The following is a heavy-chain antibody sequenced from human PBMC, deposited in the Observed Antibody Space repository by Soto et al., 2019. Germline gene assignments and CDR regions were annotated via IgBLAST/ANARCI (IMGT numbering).Heavy chain of an antibody. V-gene: IGHV2-26*01. D-gene: IGHD6-19*01. CDR1: GVSVSNARMG. J-gene: IGHJ5*01. CDR3: ARIQWAYSSGHNCLVS. CDR2: IFSTDEK. Sequence: QVTLKESGPVLVKATETLRLTCTVSGVSVSNARMGVSWIRQPPGKALEWLAHIFSTDEKSYSTSLKSMLTISQDPSKSQVVLTMANMDPVDTATYYCARIQWAYSSGHNCLVSRGQGTLVTVSS.